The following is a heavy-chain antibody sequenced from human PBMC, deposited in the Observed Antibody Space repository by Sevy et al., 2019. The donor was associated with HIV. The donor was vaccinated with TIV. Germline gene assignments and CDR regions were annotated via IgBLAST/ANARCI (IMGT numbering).Heavy chain of an antibody. V-gene: IGHV4-4*07. CDR2: IDTSGST. D-gene: IGHD2-2*01. CDR3: AREGGLGYCSSTSCYWFDP. Sequence: WETLSLTCTVSGGSISSYYWSWIRQPAGKALEWIGRIDTSGSTNYNPSLKSRVTMSVDTSKNQFSLKLSSVTAADTAEYYCAREGGLGYCSSTSCYWFDPWGQGTLVTVSS. CDR1: GGSISSYY. J-gene: IGHJ5*02.